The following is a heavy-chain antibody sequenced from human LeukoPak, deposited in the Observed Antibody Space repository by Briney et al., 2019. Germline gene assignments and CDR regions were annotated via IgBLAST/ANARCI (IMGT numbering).Heavy chain of an antibody. D-gene: IGHD3-3*01. CDR1: GGSISSSSYY. CDR2: IYYSGST. Sequence: PSETLSLTCTVSGGSISSSSYYWGWIRQPPGKGLEWIGSIYYSGSTYYNPSLKSRVTISVDTSKNQFSLKLSSVTAADTAVYYCASGSLEWFGFDYWGQGTLVTVSS. CDR3: ASGSLEWFGFDY. V-gene: IGHV4-39*01. J-gene: IGHJ4*02.